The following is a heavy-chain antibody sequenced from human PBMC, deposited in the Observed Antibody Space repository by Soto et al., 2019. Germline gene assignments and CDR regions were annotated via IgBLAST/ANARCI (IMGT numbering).Heavy chain of an antibody. CDR3: ALRRTGILLSSTSDY. CDR1: GFSLSTSGVG. Sequence: QITLKESGPTLVKPTQTLTLTCTFSGFSLSTSGVGVGWIRQPPGKALEWLALIYWDDDKRYSPSLKSRLTLTKDTSNHQALLTITIMDPVDPAPYYCALRRTGILLSSTSDYWGQGPLVTVSS. J-gene: IGHJ4*02. CDR2: IYWDDDK. D-gene: IGHD2-2*01. V-gene: IGHV2-5*02.